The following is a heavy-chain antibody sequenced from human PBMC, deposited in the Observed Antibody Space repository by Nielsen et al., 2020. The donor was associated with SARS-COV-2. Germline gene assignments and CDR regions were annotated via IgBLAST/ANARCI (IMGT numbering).Heavy chain of an antibody. CDR1: GYTFTSYD. J-gene: IGHJ6*02. Sequence: ASVKVSCKASGYTFTSYDINWVRQATGQGLEWMGWMNPNSGNTGYAQKFQGRVTMTRNTSISTAYMELSSLRSEDTAVYYCAREGAYCSSTSCRYYGMDVWGQGTTVTVSS. CDR3: AREGAYCSSTSCRYYGMDV. D-gene: IGHD2-2*01. CDR2: MNPNSGNT. V-gene: IGHV1-8*01.